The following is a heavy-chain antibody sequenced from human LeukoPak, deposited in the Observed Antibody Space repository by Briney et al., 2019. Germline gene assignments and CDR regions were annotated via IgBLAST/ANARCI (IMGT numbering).Heavy chain of an antibody. D-gene: IGHD4-17*01. Sequence: PGGSLRLSCAASGFAFSNAWMSWVRQAPGKGLEWVGRIKSKTDGGTTDYAAPVKGRFTISRDDSKNTLYLQMNSLKTEDTAVYYCTTEIYGDYLLGPFDIWGQGTMVTVSS. V-gene: IGHV3-15*01. J-gene: IGHJ3*02. CDR3: TTEIYGDYLLGPFDI. CDR1: GFAFSNAW. CDR2: IKSKTDGGTT.